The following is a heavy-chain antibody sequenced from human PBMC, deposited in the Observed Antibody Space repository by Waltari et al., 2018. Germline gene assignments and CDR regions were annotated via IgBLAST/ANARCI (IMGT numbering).Heavy chain of an antibody. CDR2: IYHSGST. CDR1: GYSISSGYY. CDR3: ARPLYSGSYYYGMDV. V-gene: IGHV4-38-2*01. D-gene: IGHD1-26*01. Sequence: QVQLQESGPGLVKPSETLSLTCAVSGYSISSGYYWGWIRQPPGKGLEWIGSIYHSGSTYYNPSLKSRVTISVDTSKNQFSLKLSSVTAADTAVYYCARPLYSGSYYYGMDVWGQGTTVTVSS. J-gene: IGHJ6*02.